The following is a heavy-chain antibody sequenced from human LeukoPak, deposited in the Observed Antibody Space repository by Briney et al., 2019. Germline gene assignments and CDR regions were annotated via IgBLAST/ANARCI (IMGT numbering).Heavy chain of an antibody. J-gene: IGHJ4*02. CDR3: ARNPSYSSSLY. Sequence: EGSLRLSCAASGFTVNSNYMTSARQAPGKGLEWVSVIYSVGSTYYADSVRGRFTISRDNSKNTLYLQMNSLRAEDTAIYYCARNPSYSSSLYSGQGTLVTVSS. CDR2: IYSVGST. D-gene: IGHD6-19*01. CDR1: GFTVNSNY. V-gene: IGHV3-66*02.